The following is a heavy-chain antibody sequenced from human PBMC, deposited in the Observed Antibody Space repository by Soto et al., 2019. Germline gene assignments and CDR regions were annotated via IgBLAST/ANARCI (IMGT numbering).Heavy chain of an antibody. D-gene: IGHD6-6*01. Sequence: QVQLVQSGAEVKKPGASVKVSCKASGYTFTSYGISWVRQAPGQGLEWMGWISAYNGNTNYAQKLQGRVTMTTDTCTSTAYRELRRLRSDDTAVYYCASYGIAARRPLRGYGMDVWGQGTTVTVS. CDR3: ASYGIAARRPLRGYGMDV. CDR1: GYTFTSYG. V-gene: IGHV1-18*01. J-gene: IGHJ6*02. CDR2: ISAYNGNT.